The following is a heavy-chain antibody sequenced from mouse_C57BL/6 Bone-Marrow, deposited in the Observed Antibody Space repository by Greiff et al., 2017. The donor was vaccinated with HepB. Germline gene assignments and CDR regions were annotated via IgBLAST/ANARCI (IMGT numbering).Heavy chain of an antibody. J-gene: IGHJ4*01. CDR1: GYSFTGYY. CDR3: ARSGGSSYYAMDY. Sequence: VQLQQSGPELVKPGASVKISCKASGYSFTGYYMNWVKQSPEKSLEWIGEINPSTGGTTYNQKFKAKATVTVDKSASTACMQLKSLTSEDSAVYYCARSGGSSYYAMDYWGQGTSVTVSS. D-gene: IGHD1-1*01. V-gene: IGHV1-42*01. CDR2: INPSTGGT.